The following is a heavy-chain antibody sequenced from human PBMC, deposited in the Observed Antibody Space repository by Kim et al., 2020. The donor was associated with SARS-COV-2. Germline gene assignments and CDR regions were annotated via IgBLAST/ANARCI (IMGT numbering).Heavy chain of an antibody. CDR1: GGSISSYY. V-gene: IGHV4-59*01. Sequence: SETLSLTCTVSGGSISSYYWSWIRQPPGKGLEWIGYIYYSGSTNYNPSLKSRVTISVDTSKNQFSLKLSSVTAADTAVYYCARASLKSSSWTGAFDIWG. J-gene: IGHJ3*02. CDR3: ARASLKSSSWTGAFDI. CDR2: IYYSGST. D-gene: IGHD6-13*01.